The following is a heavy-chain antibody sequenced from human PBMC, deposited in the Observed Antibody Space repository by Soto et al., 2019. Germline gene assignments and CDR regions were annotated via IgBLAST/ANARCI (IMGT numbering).Heavy chain of an antibody. J-gene: IGHJ6*03. CDR2: INPNSGGT. Sequence: ASVKVSCKASGYTYTGYYMRWGRLAPGQGLEWMGWINPNSGGTNYAQKFQGWVTMTRDTSISTAYMELSRLRSDDTAVYYCARQGISSPYYYYMDVWGKGTTVTVSS. CDR3: ARQGISSPYYYYMDV. D-gene: IGHD3-3*02. V-gene: IGHV1-2*04. CDR1: GYTYTGYY.